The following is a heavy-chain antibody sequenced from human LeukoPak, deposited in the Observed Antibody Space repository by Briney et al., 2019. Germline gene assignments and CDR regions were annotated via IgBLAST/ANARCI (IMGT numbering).Heavy chain of an antibody. J-gene: IGHJ6*03. D-gene: IGHD1-20*01. CDR2: ISGSGGST. V-gene: IGHV3-23*01. CDR3: AKDRGNWNYYYYYYMDV. CDR1: GFTFDDYA. Sequence: GGSLRPSCAASGFTFDDYAMHWVRQAPGKGLEWVSAISGSGGSTYYADSVKGRFTISRDNSKNTLYLQMNSLRAEDTAVYYCAKDRGNWNYYYYYYMDVWGKGTTVTVSS.